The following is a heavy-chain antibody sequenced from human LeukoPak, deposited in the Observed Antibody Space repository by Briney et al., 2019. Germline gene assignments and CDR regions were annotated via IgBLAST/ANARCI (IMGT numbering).Heavy chain of an antibody. CDR2: ISGSGGST. J-gene: IGHJ4*02. V-gene: IGHV3-23*01. CDR1: GFTFSSYA. Sequence: GGSLRLSCAASGFTFSSYAMSWVRQAPGKGPEWVSAISGSGGSTYYADSVKGRFTISRDNFKNTLYLQMNSLRAEDTAVYYCAKVPAGDPYYFDYWGQGTLVTVSS. D-gene: IGHD3-10*01. CDR3: AKVPAGDPYYFDY.